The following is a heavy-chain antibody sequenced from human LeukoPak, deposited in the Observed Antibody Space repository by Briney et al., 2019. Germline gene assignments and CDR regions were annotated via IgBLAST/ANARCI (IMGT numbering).Heavy chain of an antibody. D-gene: IGHD1-26*01. Sequence: ASVKVSCKASGSTFTGYYMHWVRQAPGQGLEWMGWINPNSGGTNYAQKFQGRVTMTRDTSISTAYMELSRLRSDDMAVYYWVRGKTIVGATGDYYGLDVWGQGTTVTVSS. CDR2: INPNSGGT. J-gene: IGHJ6*02. CDR1: GSTFTGYY. V-gene: IGHV1-2*02. CDR3: VRGKTIVGATGDYYGLDV.